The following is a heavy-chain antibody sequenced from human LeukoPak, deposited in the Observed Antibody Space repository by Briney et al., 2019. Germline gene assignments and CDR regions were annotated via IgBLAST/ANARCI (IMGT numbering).Heavy chain of an antibody. CDR3: GRAFPPLRTSSAGDL. V-gene: IGHV3-21*01. J-gene: IGHJ4*02. Sequence: GGSLRLSCSASGFTFSDYDMNWVRQAPGKRLEWVSSISYLSSHVYYGDSVKGRLSISRDNAKNSLYLQMNSLGAEDTAIYYCGRAFPPLRTSSAGDLWGQGILVTVSS. CDR1: GFTFSDYD. D-gene: IGHD3-16*01. CDR2: ISYLSSHV.